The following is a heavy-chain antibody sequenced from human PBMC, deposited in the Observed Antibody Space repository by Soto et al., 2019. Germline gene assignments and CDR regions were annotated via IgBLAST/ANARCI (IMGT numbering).Heavy chain of an antibody. CDR1: GFTFSSYG. J-gene: IGHJ4*02. V-gene: IGHV3-33*01. CDR3: AMSTVGAQDY. D-gene: IGHD1-26*01. CDR2: IWYDGSNK. Sequence: QVQLVESGGGVVQPGRSLRLYCAASGFTFSSYGMHWVRQAPGKGLEWVAVIWYDGSNKYYADSVKGRFTISRDNSKNTLYLQMNSLRAEDTAVYYCAMSTVGAQDYWGQGTLVTVSS.